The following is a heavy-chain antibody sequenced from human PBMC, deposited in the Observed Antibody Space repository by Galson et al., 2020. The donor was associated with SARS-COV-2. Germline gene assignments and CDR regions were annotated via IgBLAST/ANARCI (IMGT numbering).Heavy chain of an antibody. J-gene: IGHJ4*02. Sequence: FSSYAISWVRQAPGQGLEWMGGIIPIFGTANYAQKFQGRVTITTDESTSTAYMELSSLRSEDTAVYYCARGGWPNYYFDYWGQGTLVTVSS. CDR1: FSSYA. V-gene: IGHV1-69*05. CDR2: IIPIFGTA. CDR3: ARGGWPNYYFDY. D-gene: IGHD1-1*01.